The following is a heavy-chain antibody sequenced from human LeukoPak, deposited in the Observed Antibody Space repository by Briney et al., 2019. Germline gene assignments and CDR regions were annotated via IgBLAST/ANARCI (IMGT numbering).Heavy chain of an antibody. J-gene: IGHJ6*02. CDR3: AKDWSSKFARYHYFGMDV. CDR2: ISYDGTNK. Sequence: GGSLRLSCAASGFTFSSYGMHWVRQAPGKGLEWVAVISYDGTNKYYADSVKGRFTISRDNSKNTLYLQMDSLRAEDTAVYYCAKDWSSKFARYHYFGMDVWGQGTTVTVSS. CDR1: GFTFSSYG. D-gene: IGHD3-3*01. V-gene: IGHV3-30*18.